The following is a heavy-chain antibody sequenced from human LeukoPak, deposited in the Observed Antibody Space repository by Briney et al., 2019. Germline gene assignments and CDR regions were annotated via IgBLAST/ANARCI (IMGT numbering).Heavy chain of an antibody. J-gene: IGHJ4*02. V-gene: IGHV4-39*07. D-gene: IGHD2-2*01. CDR1: GGSISSSSYY. CDR2: INHLGST. CDR3: ARIGYHGDY. Sequence: PSETLSLTCTVSGGSISSSSYYWGWIRQPPGKRLEWIGDINHLGSTNYIPSLKSRVTISVDTSKNQFSLKLNSVTAADTAVYYCARIGYHGDYWGQGTLVTVSS.